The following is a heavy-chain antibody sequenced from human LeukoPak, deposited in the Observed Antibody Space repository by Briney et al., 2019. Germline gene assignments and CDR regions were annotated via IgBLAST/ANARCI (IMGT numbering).Heavy chain of an antibody. CDR1: GGSFSGYY. Sequence: SETLSLTCAVYGGSFSGYYWSWIRPPPGKGLEWIGEINHSGSTNYNPSLKSRVTISVDTSKNQFSLKLSSVTAADTAVYYCARVGYCSSTSCYAGPDYYNMDVWGKGTTVTVSS. CDR2: INHSGST. CDR3: ARVGYCSSTSCYAGPDYYNMDV. V-gene: IGHV4-34*01. D-gene: IGHD2-2*01. J-gene: IGHJ6*03.